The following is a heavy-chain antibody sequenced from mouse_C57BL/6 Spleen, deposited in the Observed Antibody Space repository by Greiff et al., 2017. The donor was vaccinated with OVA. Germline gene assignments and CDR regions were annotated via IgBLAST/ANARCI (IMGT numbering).Heavy chain of an antibody. V-gene: IGHV3-8*01. D-gene: IGHD1-1*01. Sequence: EVQGVELGPGLAKPSQTLSLTCSVTGYSITSDYWNWIRKFPGNKLEYIGYISSSGSTYYNPSLNSRISITRDTSKNQYYLQLNSVTTEDTATDYCARQIYGISHFDYWGQGTTLTVSS. CDR3: ARQIYGISHFDY. CDR2: ISSSGST. J-gene: IGHJ2*01. CDR1: GYSITSDY.